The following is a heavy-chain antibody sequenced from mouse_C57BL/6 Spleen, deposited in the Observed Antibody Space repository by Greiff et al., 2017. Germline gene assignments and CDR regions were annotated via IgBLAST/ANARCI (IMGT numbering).Heavy chain of an antibody. Sequence: VQLQQSGPELVKPGASVKISCKASGYSFTGYYMNWVKQSPEKSLEWIGEINPSTGGTTYNQKFKAKATLTVDKSSSTAYMQLKSLTSEDSAVYYCARTLTAVVADYFDYWDQGTTRTVSS. D-gene: IGHD1-1*01. CDR1: GYSFTGYY. CDR2: INPSTGGT. J-gene: IGHJ2*01. CDR3: ARTLTAVVADYFDY. V-gene: IGHV1-42*01.